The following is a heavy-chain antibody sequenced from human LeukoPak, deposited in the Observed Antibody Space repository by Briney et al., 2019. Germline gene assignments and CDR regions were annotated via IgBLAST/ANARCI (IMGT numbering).Heavy chain of an antibody. CDR2: INPNSGGT. J-gene: IGHJ6*03. D-gene: IGHD3-10*01. CDR3: ARDYGSGSYYNLYYYYYYMDV. V-gene: IGHV1-2*02. Sequence: GASVKVSCKASGYTFTGYYMHWVRQAPGQGLEWMGWINPNSGGTNYAQKFQGRVTMTRDTSIGTAYMELSRLRSDDTAVYYCARDYGSGSYYNLYYYYYYMDVWGKGTTVTISS. CDR1: GYTFTGYY.